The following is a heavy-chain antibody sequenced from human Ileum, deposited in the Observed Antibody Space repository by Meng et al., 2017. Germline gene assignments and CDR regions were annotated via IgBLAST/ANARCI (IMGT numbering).Heavy chain of an antibody. Sequence: QVQLQESGPGVVKPSQTLSLTCTVSGGSISSGDYYWSWIRQPPGKGLEWIGYIFDTGPPSYSPPLRSRLSISMDTSKNQFSLRLTSVSAADTAVYYCAASLDGNRFDPWGQGTLVTVSS. CDR2: IFDTGPP. CDR3: AASLDGNRFDP. CDR1: GGSISSGDYY. J-gene: IGHJ5*02. V-gene: IGHV4-30-4*01. D-gene: IGHD1-26*01.